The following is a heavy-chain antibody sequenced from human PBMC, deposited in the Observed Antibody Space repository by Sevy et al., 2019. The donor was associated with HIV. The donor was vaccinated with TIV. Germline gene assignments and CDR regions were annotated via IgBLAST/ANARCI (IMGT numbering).Heavy chain of an antibody. Sequence: GSLRLSCVASGFTFNRYSMHWVRQAPGKGLEWVATISFDATNKHYPDSVKGRFTISRDNFQNSLFLQMDSLRPEDTAVYYCALERLSSDVAEYFQNWGQGTLVTVSS. V-gene: IGHV3-30-3*01. CDR3: ALERLSSDVAEYFQN. D-gene: IGHD1-1*01. CDR2: ISFDATNK. J-gene: IGHJ1*01. CDR1: GFTFNRYS.